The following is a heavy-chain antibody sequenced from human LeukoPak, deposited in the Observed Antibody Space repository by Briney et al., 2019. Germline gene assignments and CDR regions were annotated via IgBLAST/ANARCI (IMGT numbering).Heavy chain of an antibody. CDR1: GYTFTSYG. Sequence: GASLKVSCEPSGYTFTSYGISCVREAPGQGRGWMGWIRAYNGNTNYAQKLQGRVTMTTDTSTSTAYMQLRSLRSDDTAVYYCARASHSSSFPRVDYWGQGTLVTVSS. D-gene: IGHD6-6*01. CDR3: ARASHSSSFPRVDY. CDR2: IRAYNGNT. J-gene: IGHJ4*02. V-gene: IGHV1-18*01.